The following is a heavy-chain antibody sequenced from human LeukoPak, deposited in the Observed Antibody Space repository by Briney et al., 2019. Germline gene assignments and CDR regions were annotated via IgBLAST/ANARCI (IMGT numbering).Heavy chain of an antibody. D-gene: IGHD6-13*01. CDR3: SRDLAEAAAGLFDY. Sequence: GGSLRLSCAASGFTFSNYGMHWVRQAPGKGLEWVSVIWYDGSNKYYADSVKGRFTISRDNSRNTLYLQMNSLRAEDTAVYYCSRDLAEAAAGLFDYWGQGALVTVSS. CDR2: IWYDGSNK. V-gene: IGHV3-33*01. CDR1: GFTFSNYG. J-gene: IGHJ4*02.